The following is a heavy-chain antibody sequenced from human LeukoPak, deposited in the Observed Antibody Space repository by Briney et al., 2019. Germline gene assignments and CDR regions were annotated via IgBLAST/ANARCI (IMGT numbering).Heavy chain of an antibody. D-gene: IGHD2-15*01. V-gene: IGHV1-46*01. Sequence: ASVKVSCKASGYTFTSYCMHWVRQAPGQGLEWMGIINPSGGSTSYAQKFQGRVTMTRDTSTSTVYMELSSLRSEDTAVYYCARDRGYCSGGSCYWPHYWGQGTLVTVSS. CDR1: GYTFTSYC. CDR2: INPSGGST. CDR3: ARDRGYCSGGSCYWPHY. J-gene: IGHJ4*02.